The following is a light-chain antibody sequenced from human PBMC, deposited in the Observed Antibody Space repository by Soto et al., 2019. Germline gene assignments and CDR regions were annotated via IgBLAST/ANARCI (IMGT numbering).Light chain of an antibody. Sequence: QSVLTQSASASGTPGQKVTISWSGGNPNIGKNAVYWFQLLPGTAPKLLIYYSNKRPSGISDRFSGSKSGTSASLAISGLRPEDEADYYCAAWDDSLRGYVFATGTKVTVL. V-gene: IGLV1-47*01. CDR2: YSN. J-gene: IGLJ1*01. CDR1: NPNIGKNA. CDR3: AAWDDSLRGYV.